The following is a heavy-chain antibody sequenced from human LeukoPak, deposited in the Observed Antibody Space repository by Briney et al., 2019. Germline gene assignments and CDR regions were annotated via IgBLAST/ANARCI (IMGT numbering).Heavy chain of an antibody. CDR2: IKSKSDGGAI. D-gene: IGHD2-21*01. Sequence: GGSLRLSCAASGFSFTNAWMTWVRQAPGKGLEWVGRIKSKSDGGAIDYAAPVKGRFTISRDDSKNTVYLQMNSLKTEDTGVYYCTTSSVHINDYWGQGTLVTVSS. J-gene: IGHJ4*02. CDR3: TTSSVHINDY. CDR1: GFSFTNAW. V-gene: IGHV3-15*01.